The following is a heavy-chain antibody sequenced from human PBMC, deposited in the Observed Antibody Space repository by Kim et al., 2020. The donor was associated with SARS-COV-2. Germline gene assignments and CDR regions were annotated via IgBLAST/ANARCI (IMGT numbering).Heavy chain of an antibody. D-gene: IGHD3-10*01. CDR2: IKQDGSEK. J-gene: IGHJ4*02. Sequence: GGSLRLSCAVSGFTFSSYWMSWVRQAPGKGLEWVANIKQDGSEKYYVDSVKGRFTISRDNAKNSLYLQMNSLRAEDTAVYYCARGGSRRGLTLGYWGQGTLVTVSS. V-gene: IGHV3-7*01. CDR1: GFTFSSYW. CDR3: ARGGSRRGLTLGY.